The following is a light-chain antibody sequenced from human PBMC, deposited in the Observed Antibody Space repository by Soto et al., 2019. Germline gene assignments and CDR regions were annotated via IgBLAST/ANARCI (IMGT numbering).Light chain of an antibody. J-gene: IGLJ2*01. Sequence: QSVLTQPPSVSGAPGQRVTISCTWSSSNIGAGYDVHWYQQLPGTAPKLLIYGNSNRPSGVPDRFSGSKSGTSASLAITGLQAEDEADYDCQSYDSSLSAVVFGGGTQVTVL. V-gene: IGLV1-40*01. CDR1: SSNIGAGYD. CDR3: QSYDSSLSAVV. CDR2: GNS.